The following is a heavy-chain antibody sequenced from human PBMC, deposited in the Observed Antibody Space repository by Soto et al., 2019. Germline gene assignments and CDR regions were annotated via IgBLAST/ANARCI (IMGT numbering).Heavy chain of an antibody. V-gene: IGHV4-34*01. CDR3: AREAYDSKAYDY. Sequence: SETLSLTCAVYGGSFSGYYWSWIRQPPGKGLEWIGEIYHSGSTNYNPSLKSRVTISVDKSKNQFSLKLSSVTAADTAVYYCAREAYDSKAYDYWGQGTLVTVSS. D-gene: IGHD4-4*01. CDR2: IYHSGST. CDR1: GGSFSGYY. J-gene: IGHJ4*02.